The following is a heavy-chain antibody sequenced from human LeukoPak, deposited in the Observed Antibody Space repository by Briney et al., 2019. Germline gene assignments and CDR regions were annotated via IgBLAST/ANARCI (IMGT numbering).Heavy chain of an antibody. V-gene: IGHV3-74*01. D-gene: IGHD2-21*01. CDR1: GFTFSSYW. J-gene: IGHJ4*02. Sequence: TGGSLRLSCVASGFTFSSYWMHWVRQAPGKGLVLVSRIKSDGNTTNYADSVKGRFTISRDNAKNTLYPQMNTLRAEDTAVYYCARVGMISYSFDYWGQGTLVTVSS. CDR3: ARVGMISYSFDY. CDR2: IKSDGNTT.